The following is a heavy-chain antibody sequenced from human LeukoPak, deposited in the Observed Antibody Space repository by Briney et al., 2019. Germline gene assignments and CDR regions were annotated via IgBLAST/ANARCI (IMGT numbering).Heavy chain of an antibody. D-gene: IGHD4-23*01. Sequence: PSETLSLTCTVSGASISSSNYYWGWIRQPPGKGLEWIGNVYYSSSTYYNPSLKSRVTISVDTSKNQFSLKLSSVTAADTAVYYCARDQRRWPTDHYYYYMDVWGKGTTVTVSS. J-gene: IGHJ6*03. CDR1: GASISSSNYY. CDR3: ARDQRRWPTDHYYYYMDV. V-gene: IGHV4-39*07. CDR2: VYYSSST.